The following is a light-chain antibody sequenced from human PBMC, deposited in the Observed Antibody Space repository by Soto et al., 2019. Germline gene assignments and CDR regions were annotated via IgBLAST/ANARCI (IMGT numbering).Light chain of an antibody. J-gene: IGKJ1*01. CDR1: QSVSSSY. V-gene: IGKV3-20*01. CDR3: QQYGSSPGT. Sequence: IVLTQSPATLSVPPGERATLSCRASQSVSSSYLAWYQQKPGQAPRLLIYGASSRATGIPDRFSGSGSGTDFTLTISRLEPEDFAVYYCQQYGSSPGTFGQGTKVDIK. CDR2: GAS.